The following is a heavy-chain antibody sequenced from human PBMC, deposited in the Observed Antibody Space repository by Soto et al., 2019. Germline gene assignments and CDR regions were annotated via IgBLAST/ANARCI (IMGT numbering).Heavy chain of an antibody. V-gene: IGHV3-33*01. CDR2: IWYDGSNE. D-gene: IGHD6-19*01. CDR1: GFTFSSYG. J-gene: IGHJ4*02. Sequence: QVQLVESGGGVVQPGRSLRLSCAASGFTFSSYGMHWVRQAPGKGLEWVAVIWYDGSNENYADSVKGRFTISRDNSKNTRYLQMNSLRAEDTALYYCARDRRGSGWYDYFDYWGQGTLVTVSS. CDR3: ARDRRGSGWYDYFDY.